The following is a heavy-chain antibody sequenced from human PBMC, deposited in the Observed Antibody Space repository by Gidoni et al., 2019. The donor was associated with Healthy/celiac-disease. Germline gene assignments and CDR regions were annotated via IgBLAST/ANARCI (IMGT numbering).Heavy chain of an antibody. J-gene: IGHJ4*02. Sequence: EVQLMESGGGLVQRGGSLRVAGAASGFTFSSYVMGWVRQAPGKGLEEASAVSGSGGSTYDADSVKGRFTISRNNSKNTLYLQMNSLRAEDAAVYSCAKSSIMIFGVVPDFDYWGQGTLVTVSS. CDR3: AKSSIMIFGVVPDFDY. CDR1: GFTFSSYV. D-gene: IGHD3-3*01. V-gene: IGHV3-23*01. CDR2: VSGSGGST.